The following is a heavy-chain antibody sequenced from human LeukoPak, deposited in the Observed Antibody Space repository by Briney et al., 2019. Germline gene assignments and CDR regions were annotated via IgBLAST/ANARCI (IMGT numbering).Heavy chain of an antibody. CDR2: VNPADSDT. CDR3: ATVPRIPAVGNTEYFQY. V-gene: IGHV5-51*01. J-gene: IGHJ1*01. CDR1: GYSFTSYW. Sequence: GESLKISCKGSGYSFTSYWIAWVRQMPGKGLEWMGIVNPADSDTRYSPSLQGQVTISVDKSISTAYLQWSSLQASDTAMYYCATVPRIPAVGNTEYFQYWGQGTLVTVSS. D-gene: IGHD6-13*01.